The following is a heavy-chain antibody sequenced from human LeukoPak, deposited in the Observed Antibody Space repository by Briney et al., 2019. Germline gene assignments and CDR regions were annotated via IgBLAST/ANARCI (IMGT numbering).Heavy chain of an antibody. CDR3: ARVYSSGWHYFDY. CDR2: ISYDGSNK. J-gene: IGHJ4*02. Sequence: PGRSLRLSCAASGFTFSSYGMHWVRQAPGKGLEWVAVISYDGSNKYYADSVKGRFTISRDNSKNTLYLQMNSLRAEDTAVYYCARVYSSGWHYFDYWGQGTLVTVSS. CDR1: GFTFSSYG. V-gene: IGHV3-30*03. D-gene: IGHD6-19*01.